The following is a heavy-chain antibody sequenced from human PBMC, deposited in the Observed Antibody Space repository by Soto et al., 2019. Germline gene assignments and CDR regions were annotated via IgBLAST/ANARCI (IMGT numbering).Heavy chain of an antibody. Sequence: GSLRLSCAASGFTFSSYWMSWVRQAPGKGLEWVANIKQDGSEKYYVDSVKGRFTISRDNAKNSLYLQMNSLRAEDTAVYYCARDSGGYCSGGSCYPDYYMDGWGKGTTVTVAS. V-gene: IGHV3-7*01. J-gene: IGHJ6*03. D-gene: IGHD2-15*01. CDR3: ARDSGGYCSGGSCYPDYYMDG. CDR2: IKQDGSEK. CDR1: GFTFSSYW.